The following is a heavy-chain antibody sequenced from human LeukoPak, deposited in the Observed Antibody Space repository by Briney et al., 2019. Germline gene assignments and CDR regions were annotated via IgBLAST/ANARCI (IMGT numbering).Heavy chain of an antibody. D-gene: IGHD3-10*01. V-gene: IGHV1-69*05. CDR1: GGTFSNSG. CDR3: ARSTEYYFDY. J-gene: IGHJ4*02. Sequence: SVKVSCKASGGTFSNSGFTWVRQAPGQGLEWMGGIIPMVGITYYAQKFQGRVTITTDESTSTAYMELSSLRSEDTAVYYCARSTEYYFDYWGQGTLVTVSS. CDR2: IIPMVGIT.